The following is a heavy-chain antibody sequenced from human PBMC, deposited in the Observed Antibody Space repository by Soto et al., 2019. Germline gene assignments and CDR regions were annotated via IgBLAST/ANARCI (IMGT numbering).Heavy chain of an antibody. Sequence: NPGGSLRLSCAASGFTFSSYSMNWVRQAPGKGLEWVSSISSSSSYIYYADSVKGRFTISRDNAKNSLYLQMNSLRAEDTAVYYCAISLLAARPPSHFDYWGQGTLVTVSS. CDR2: ISSSSSYI. CDR1: GFTFSSYS. D-gene: IGHD6-6*01. J-gene: IGHJ4*02. CDR3: AISLLAARPPSHFDY. V-gene: IGHV3-21*01.